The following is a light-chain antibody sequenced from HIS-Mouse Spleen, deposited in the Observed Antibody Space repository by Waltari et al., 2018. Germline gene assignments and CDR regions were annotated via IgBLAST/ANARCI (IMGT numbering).Light chain of an antibody. V-gene: IGKV1-9*01. CDR3: QQINSYPPT. CDR2: AAS. Sequence: DIQLTQSPSFLSASVGVRVTITCLASQGISSYLAWYQQKPGKAPNLLIYAASTLQSAVPSRFSGSGSGTEFTFTISSLQPEDFATYYCQQINSYPPTFGQGTKVEIK. J-gene: IGKJ1*01. CDR1: QGISSY.